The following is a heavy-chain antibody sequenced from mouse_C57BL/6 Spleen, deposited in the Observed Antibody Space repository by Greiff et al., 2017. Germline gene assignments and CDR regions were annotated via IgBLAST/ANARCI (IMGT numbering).Heavy chain of an antibody. CDR3: TREYDYDVREAMDY. J-gene: IGHJ4*01. D-gene: IGHD2-4*01. V-gene: IGHV5-9-1*02. CDR2: ISSGGDYI. Sequence: EVQLVESGEGLVKPGGSLKLSCAASGFTFSSYAMSWVRQTPEKRLEWVAYISSGGDYIYYADTVKGRFTISRDNARNTLYLQMSSLKSEDTAMYYCTREYDYDVREAMDYWGQGTSVTVSS. CDR1: GFTFSSYA.